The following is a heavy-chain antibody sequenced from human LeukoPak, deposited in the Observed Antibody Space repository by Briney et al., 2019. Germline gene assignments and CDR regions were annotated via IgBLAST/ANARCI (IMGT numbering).Heavy chain of an antibody. D-gene: IGHD3-10*01. CDR3: AKSHYYGSGSIDY. Sequence: PGGSLRLSCAASGFTFSSYAMSWVRQAPGKRLAWISTVSASGDSTSYADSVKGRFTISRDNSKNALYLQVNSLRADDAALYYCAKSHYYGSGSIDYWGQGTLVTVSS. CDR2: VSASGDST. CDR1: GFTFSSYA. V-gene: IGHV3-23*01. J-gene: IGHJ4*02.